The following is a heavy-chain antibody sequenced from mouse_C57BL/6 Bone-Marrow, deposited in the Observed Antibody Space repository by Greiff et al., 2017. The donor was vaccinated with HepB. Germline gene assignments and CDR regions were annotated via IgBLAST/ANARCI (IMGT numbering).Heavy chain of an antibody. Sequence: VQLQQSGAELVRPGASVKLSCTASGFNIKDDYMHWVKQRPEQGLEWIGWIDPENGDTEYASKFQGKATITADTSSNTAYLQLSSLTSEDAAVYYCTFYYYGFAYWGQGTLVTVSA. V-gene: IGHV14-4*01. D-gene: IGHD1-1*01. CDR3: TFYYYGFAY. CDR1: GFNIKDDY. J-gene: IGHJ3*01. CDR2: IDPENGDT.